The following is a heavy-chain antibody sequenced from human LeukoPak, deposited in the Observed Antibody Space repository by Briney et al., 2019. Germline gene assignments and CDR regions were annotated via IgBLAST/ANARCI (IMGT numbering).Heavy chain of an antibody. CDR2: IYYSGNT. V-gene: IGHV4-39*01. D-gene: IGHD1-14*01. Sequence: SETLSLTCTVSGGSISSSSYYWGWIRQPPGKGLEWIGSIYYSGNTYYDPSLKSRVTRSVDTSKNQFSLKLSSVTAADTAVYYCARQVFGPLSDYFDYWGQGTLVTVSS. CDR1: GGSISSSSYY. CDR3: ARQVFGPLSDYFDY. J-gene: IGHJ4*02.